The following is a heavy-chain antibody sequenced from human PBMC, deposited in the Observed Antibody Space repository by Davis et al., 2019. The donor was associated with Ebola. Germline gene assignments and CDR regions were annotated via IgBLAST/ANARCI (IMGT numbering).Heavy chain of an antibody. Sequence: GESLNISCAASGFTFSSYGMHWVRQAPGKGLEWVAVISYDGSNKYYADSVKGRFTISRDNSKNTLYLQMNSLRAEDTAVYYCAKRGQQLREFDYWGQGTLVTVSS. V-gene: IGHV3-30*18. CDR2: ISYDGSNK. CDR1: GFTFSSYG. D-gene: IGHD6-13*01. J-gene: IGHJ4*02. CDR3: AKRGQQLREFDY.